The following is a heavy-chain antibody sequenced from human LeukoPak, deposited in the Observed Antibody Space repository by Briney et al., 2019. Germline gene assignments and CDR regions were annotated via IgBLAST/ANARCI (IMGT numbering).Heavy chain of an antibody. CDR3: AKDIAYSSSWRLTENYFDY. D-gene: IGHD6-13*01. CDR1: GFTFSSYG. J-gene: IGHJ4*02. Sequence: GGSLRLSCAASGFTFSSYGMHWVRQAPGKGLEGVAVIWYDGSNKYYADSVKGRFTISRDNSKNTLYLQMNSLRAEDTAVYYCAKDIAYSSSWRLTENYFDYWGQGTLVTVSS. CDR2: IWYDGSNK. V-gene: IGHV3-33*06.